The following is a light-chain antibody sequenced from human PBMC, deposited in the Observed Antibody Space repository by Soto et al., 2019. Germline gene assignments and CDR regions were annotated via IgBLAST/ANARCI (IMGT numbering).Light chain of an antibody. V-gene: IGKV3-11*01. CDR3: QQRSNWIT. CDR2: DAS. CDR1: QSVSSY. Sequence: ELVLTQSPATLSFSPGERATLSCRASQSVSSYSAWYQQKPGQAPRLLIYDASNRATGIPARFSGSGSGTDFTLTISSLEPEDFAVYYCQQRSNWITFGQGTRREIK. J-gene: IGKJ5*01.